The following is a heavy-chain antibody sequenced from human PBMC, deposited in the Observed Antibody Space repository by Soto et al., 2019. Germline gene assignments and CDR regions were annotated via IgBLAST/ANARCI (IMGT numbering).Heavy chain of an antibody. J-gene: IGHJ5*02. CDR3: TTDLWRIAVVVGSTGYFNP. Sequence: LRLSCAASGFTFSSYWMRWVRQAPGKGLDWVGRIKSKSDGGTTEYAAPVRGRFTISRDDSKNTLYLQMNSLKTEDTAVYYCTTDLWRIAVVVGSTGYFNPWGQGTPVTVSS. D-gene: IGHD2-15*01. V-gene: IGHV3-15*01. CDR2: IKSKSDGGTT. CDR1: GFTFSSYW.